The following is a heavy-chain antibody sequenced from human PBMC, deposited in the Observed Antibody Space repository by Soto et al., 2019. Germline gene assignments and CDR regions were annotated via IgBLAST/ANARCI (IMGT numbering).Heavy chain of an antibody. J-gene: IGHJ6*02. D-gene: IGHD6-19*01. V-gene: IGHV4-34*01. CDR3: ARDRLVRGHYYYGMDV. Sequence: TSETLSLTCAVYGGSFSGYYWSWIRQPPGKGLEWIGEINHSGSTNYNPSLKSRVTISVDTSKNQFSLKLSSVTAADTAVYYCARDRLVRGHYYYGMDVWGQGTTVTVSS. CDR1: GGSFSGYY. CDR2: INHSGST.